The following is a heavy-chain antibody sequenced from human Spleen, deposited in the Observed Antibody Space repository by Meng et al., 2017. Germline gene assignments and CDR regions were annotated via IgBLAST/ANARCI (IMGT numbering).Heavy chain of an antibody. CDR1: GFTFSSYT. Sequence: GSLRLSCAASGFTFSSYTMNWVRQAPGKGLEWVSSISTSGSYIYYADSVKGRFTISRDNAKKSLYLQMNSLRAEDTAVYYCARSPIDKYDLSALPLDYWGQGTLVTVSS. D-gene: IGHD3-22*01. CDR2: ISTSGSYI. CDR3: ARSPIDKYDLSALPLDY. V-gene: IGHV3-21*01. J-gene: IGHJ4*02.